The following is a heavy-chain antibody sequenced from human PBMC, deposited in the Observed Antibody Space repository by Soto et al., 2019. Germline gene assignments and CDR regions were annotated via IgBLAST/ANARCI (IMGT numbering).Heavy chain of an antibody. CDR2: INAGNGNT. CDR3: ARLLPGRFWFDP. CDR1: GYTFTSYA. J-gene: IGHJ5*02. D-gene: IGHD2-15*01. Sequence: ASVKVSCKASGYTFTSYAMHWVRQAPGQRLEWMGWINAGNGNTKYSQKFQGRVTITRDTSASTAYMELSSLRSEDTAVCYCARLLPGRFWFDPWGQGTLVTVSS. V-gene: IGHV1-3*01.